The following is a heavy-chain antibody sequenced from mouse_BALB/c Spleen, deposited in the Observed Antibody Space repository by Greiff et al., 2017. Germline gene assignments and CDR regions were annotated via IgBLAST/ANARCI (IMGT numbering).Heavy chain of an antibody. CDR2: INPNNGGT. J-gene: IGHJ1*01. V-gene: IGHV1-18*01. CDR3: ARSRYRYDRDWYFDV. Sequence: EVQLQQSGPELVKPGASVKIPCKASGYTFTDYNMDWVKQSHGKSLEWIGDINPNNGGTIYNQKFKGKATLTVDKSSSTAYMELRSLTSEDTAVYYCARSRYRYDRDWYFDVWGAGTTVTVSS. CDR1: GYTFTDYN. D-gene: IGHD2-14*01.